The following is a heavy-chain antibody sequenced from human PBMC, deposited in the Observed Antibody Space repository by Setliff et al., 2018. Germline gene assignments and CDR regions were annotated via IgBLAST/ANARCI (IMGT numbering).Heavy chain of an antibody. CDR3: ASHEPWLWNAFDI. D-gene: IGHD6-19*01. Sequence: LSLTCTVSGGSISPYFWSWIRQPPGKGLEWISYITTSGSTIYYADSVKGRFTISRDNAKNSLYLQMNSLRAEDTAVYYCASHEPWLWNAFDIWGQGTMVTVSS. CDR1: GGSISPYF. CDR2: ITTSGSTI. V-gene: IGHV3-11*04. J-gene: IGHJ3*02.